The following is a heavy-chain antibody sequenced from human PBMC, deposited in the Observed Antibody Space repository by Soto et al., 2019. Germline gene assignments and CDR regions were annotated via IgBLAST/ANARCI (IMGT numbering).Heavy chain of an antibody. V-gene: IGHV3-30*18. CDR2: ISYDGSNQ. CDR3: AKDQASGQGSFDS. J-gene: IGHJ4*02. Sequence: AKLVESGGGVVPPGGYLSLSCAASGLTFNIYGMHWVRQAPDKGPAWVALISYDGSNQYYADSVKGRFTISRNNSKDTLFLQMNSLRADDTAVYYCAKDQASGQGSFDSWGQGTLVTVSS. CDR1: GLTFNIYG.